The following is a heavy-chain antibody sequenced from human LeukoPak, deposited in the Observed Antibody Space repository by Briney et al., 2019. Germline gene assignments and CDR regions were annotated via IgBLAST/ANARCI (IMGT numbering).Heavy chain of an antibody. CDR2: IYTSGTT. CDR3: ARQGSNAYNWFDT. CDR1: GGSISSYY. Sequence: SETLSLTCTVSGGSISSYYWSWIRQPPGKGLEWIGYIYTSGTTNYNPSLKSRVTISVDTSKNQSSLKLSSVTAADTAVYYCARQGSNAYNWFDTWGQGTLVTVSS. J-gene: IGHJ5*02. D-gene: IGHD4-11*01. V-gene: IGHV4-4*09.